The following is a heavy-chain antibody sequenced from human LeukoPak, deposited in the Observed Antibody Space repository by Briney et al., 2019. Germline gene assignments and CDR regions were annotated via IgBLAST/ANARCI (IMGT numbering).Heavy chain of an antibody. CDR3: AAGYCSGGSCYSNWFDP. D-gene: IGHD2-15*01. Sequence: SETLSLTCAVYGGSFSGYYWSWIRQPAGKGLEWIGRIYTSESTNYNPSLKSRVTMSVDTSKNQFSLKLSSVTAADTAVYYCAAGYCSGGSCYSNWFDPWGQGTLVTVSS. CDR2: IYTSEST. J-gene: IGHJ5*02. CDR1: GGSFSGYY. V-gene: IGHV4-59*10.